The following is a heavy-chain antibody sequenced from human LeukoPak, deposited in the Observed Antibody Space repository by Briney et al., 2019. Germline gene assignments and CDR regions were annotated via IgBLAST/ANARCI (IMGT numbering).Heavy chain of an antibody. CDR1: GFNVSGYW. CDR3: ARVYYPTSDEARLHGMDV. Sequence: PGGSLRLSCAASGFNVSGYWIHWVRHAPGKGLMWVSRIHTDGVITNFADFVKGRFTISRDNAKNTVYLQMYSLTAEDTAVYYCARVYYPTSDEARLHGMDVWGQGTTVTVSS. V-gene: IGHV3-74*01. J-gene: IGHJ6*02. D-gene: IGHD3-10*01. CDR2: IHTDGVIT.